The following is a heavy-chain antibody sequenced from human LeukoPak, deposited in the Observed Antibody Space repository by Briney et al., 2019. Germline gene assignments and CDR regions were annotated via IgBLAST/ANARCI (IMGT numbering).Heavy chain of an antibody. D-gene: IGHD3-3*01. V-gene: IGHV3-7*01. CDR3: ARDLSSPSWYDFWSGYYSPPQNNWFDP. Sequence: PGGSLRLSCAASGFTFSSYWMSWVRQAPGKGLEWVANIKQDGSEKYYVDSVKGRFTISRDNAKNSLYLQMNSLRAEDTAVYYCARDLSSPSWYDFWSGYYSPPQNNWFDPWGQGTLVTVSS. CDR1: GFTFSSYW. J-gene: IGHJ5*02. CDR2: IKQDGSEK.